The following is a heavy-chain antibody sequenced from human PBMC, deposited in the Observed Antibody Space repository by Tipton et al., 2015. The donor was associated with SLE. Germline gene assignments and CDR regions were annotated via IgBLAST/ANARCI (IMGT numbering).Heavy chain of an antibody. Sequence: QSGPEVKKPGASVKVSCKASGYTFRKDGISWVRQAPGQGLEWMGGIIPFFDTPNYAQKFQGTVTITTDESTTTAYMELSSLRSEDTAIYYCASASWNYGFFDYWGQGTLVTVSS. V-gene: IGHV1-69*05. D-gene: IGHD1-7*01. J-gene: IGHJ4*02. CDR2: IIPFFDTP. CDR1: GYTFRKDG. CDR3: ASASWNYGFFDY.